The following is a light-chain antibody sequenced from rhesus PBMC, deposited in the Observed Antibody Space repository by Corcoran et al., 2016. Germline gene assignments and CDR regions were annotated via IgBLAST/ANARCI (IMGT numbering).Light chain of an antibody. J-gene: IGKJ2*01. V-gene: IGKV2-65*01. CDR3: MQYTHIPYS. Sequence: DVVMTQSPLALPITPGQPASISSRSSQSLVHSNGNTYLSWFQQKPGQPPRLLIYKVSNRYSGVPDRVSGGGAGTVVTLKISRVEAEDVGVYYCMQYTHIPYSFGQRTKVEIK. CDR1: QSLVHSNGNTY. CDR2: KVS.